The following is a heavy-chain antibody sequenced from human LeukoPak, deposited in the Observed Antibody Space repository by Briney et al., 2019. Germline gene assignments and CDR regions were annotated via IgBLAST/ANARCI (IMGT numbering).Heavy chain of an antibody. V-gene: IGHV1-24*01. CDR1: GYTLTELS. CDR3: ATAYSSGFNNWCDP. J-gene: IGHJ5*02. D-gene: IGHD6-19*01. CDR2: FDPEDGET. Sequence: ASVKVSCKVSGYTLTELSLHWVRQAPGKGLEWMGGFDPEDGETIYAQKFQGRVTMTEDTSTDTAYMELSSLRSEDTAVYYCATAYSSGFNNWCDPWGQGTLVTVSS.